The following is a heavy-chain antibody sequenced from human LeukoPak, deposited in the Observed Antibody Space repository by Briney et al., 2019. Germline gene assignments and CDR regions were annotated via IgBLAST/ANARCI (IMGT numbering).Heavy chain of an antibody. CDR3: ARAHCSGRGCYQRYDGFDI. CDR1: GFTFSDYS. D-gene: IGHD2-15*01. J-gene: IGHJ3*02. CDR2: ISSNSAYL. V-gene: IGHV3-21*01. Sequence: GGSLRLSCAASGFTFSDYSMNWVRQAPGEGLEWVSSISSNSAYLYYVDSLRGRFTVSRDNAKSSLSLQMNSLRVEDTAVYYCARAHCSGRGCYQRYDGFDIWGQGTVVTVSS.